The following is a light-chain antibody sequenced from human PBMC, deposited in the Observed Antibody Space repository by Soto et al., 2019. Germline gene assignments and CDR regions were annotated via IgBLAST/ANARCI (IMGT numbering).Light chain of an antibody. V-gene: IGKV3-15*01. CDR1: RGVSSD. Sequence: EIVMTQSPATLSVSPGERVILSCRASRGVSSDLAWYQQKPGQAPRLLIYGASTRATGIPARFSGSGCGTEFTLTISSLQSEDFAVYYCQQYGSSPLTFGGGTKVDI. CDR3: QQYGSSPLT. J-gene: IGKJ4*01. CDR2: GAS.